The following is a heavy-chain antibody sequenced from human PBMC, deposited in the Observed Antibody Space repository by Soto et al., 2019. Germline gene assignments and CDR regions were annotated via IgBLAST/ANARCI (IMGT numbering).Heavy chain of an antibody. J-gene: IGHJ4*02. V-gene: IGHV4-31*03. Sequence: QVQLQESGPGLVKPSQTLSLTCTVSGGSISSGGYYWSWIRQHPGKGLEWIGYIYYSGSTYYNPSLKSRVTISVDTSKNQCSLKLSSVTAADTAVYYCARESRMLSSSWSSDYWGQGTLVTVSS. CDR1: GGSISSGGYY. CDR2: IYYSGST. CDR3: ARESRMLSSSWSSDY. D-gene: IGHD6-13*01.